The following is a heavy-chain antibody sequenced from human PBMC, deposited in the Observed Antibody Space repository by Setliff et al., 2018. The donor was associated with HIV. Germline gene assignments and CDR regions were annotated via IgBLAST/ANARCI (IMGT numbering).Heavy chain of an antibody. CDR3: VRHNPTVVTDGYDI. D-gene: IGHD2-21*02. CDR2: VSYTGRT. J-gene: IGHJ3*02. Sequence: SETLSLTCTVSGGSTTSSTYYWGWIRQPTGRGLEWIGSVSYTGRTYYNPSLKSRVTISIDTSRNQFSLNLSSVTAADTAVYYCVRHNPTVVTDGYDIWGQGTKVTVSS. CDR1: GGSTTSSTYY. V-gene: IGHV4-39*01.